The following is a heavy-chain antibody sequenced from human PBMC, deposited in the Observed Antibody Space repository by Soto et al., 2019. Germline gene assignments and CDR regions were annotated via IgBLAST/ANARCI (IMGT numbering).Heavy chain of an antibody. D-gene: IGHD3-10*01. CDR3: ARWPDYYGSGSYSDYYYGMDV. CDR2: IYHSGST. J-gene: IGHJ6*02. CDR1: GGSISSSNW. Sequence: QVQLQESGPGLVKPSGTLSLTCAVSGGSISSSNWWSWVRQPPGKGLEWIGEIYHSGSTNYNPSLKSRVTISVDKSKNQFSLKLSSVTAADPAVYYCARWPDYYGSGSYSDYYYGMDVWGQGTTVTVSS. V-gene: IGHV4-4*02.